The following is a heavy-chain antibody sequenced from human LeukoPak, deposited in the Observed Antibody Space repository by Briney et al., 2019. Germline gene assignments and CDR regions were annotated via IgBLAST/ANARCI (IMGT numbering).Heavy chain of an antibody. J-gene: IGHJ6*04. CDR3: ARDGDQVRGAEYYYYGMDV. CDR1: GGTFSSYA. CDR2: IIPIFGTA. Sequence: SVKVSSKASGGTFSSYAISWVRQAPGQGLEWMGGIIPIFGTANYAQKFQGRVTITADKSTSTAYMELSSLRSEDTAVYYCARDGDQVRGAEYYYYGMDVWGKGTTVTVSS. D-gene: IGHD3-10*01. V-gene: IGHV1-69*06.